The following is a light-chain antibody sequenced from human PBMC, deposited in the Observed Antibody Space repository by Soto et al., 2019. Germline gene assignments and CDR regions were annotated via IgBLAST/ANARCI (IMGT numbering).Light chain of an antibody. Sequence: DIVMTQSPLSLPVTPGEPASISCRSSQSLLHSNGYNYLDWYLQKPGQSPQLLIYLGSNRASGVPDRFSGSGSGTDFTLKSSRVEAEDVGVYYCMQAVQTGTSGQGTK. CDR2: LGS. V-gene: IGKV2-28*01. CDR3: MQAVQTGT. CDR1: QSLLHSNGYNY. J-gene: IGKJ2*01.